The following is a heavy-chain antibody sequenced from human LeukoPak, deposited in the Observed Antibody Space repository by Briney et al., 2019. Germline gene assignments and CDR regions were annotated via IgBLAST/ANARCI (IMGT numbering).Heavy chain of an antibody. CDR3: ARRAFSSGYYYFDY. V-gene: IGHV4-39*07. J-gene: IGHJ4*02. Sequence: SSETLSLTCTVSGGSISSSSYYWGWIRQPPGKGLEWIGSIYYSGSTYYNPSLKSRVTISVDTSKNQFSLKLSSVTAADTAVYYCARRAFSSGYYYFDYWGQGTLVTVSS. CDR2: IYYSGST. CDR1: GGSISSSSYY. D-gene: IGHD3-22*01.